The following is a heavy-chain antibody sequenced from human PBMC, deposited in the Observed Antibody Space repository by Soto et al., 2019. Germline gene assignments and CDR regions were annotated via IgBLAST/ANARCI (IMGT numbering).Heavy chain of an antibody. CDR2: IYYSGST. V-gene: IGHV4-61*01. CDR1: GGSVIGVSCC. J-gene: IGHJ4*02. D-gene: IGHD4-17*01. Sequence: LETLRVRRTVSGGSVIGVSCCWSCIRQPPGKGLEWIGYIYYSGSTNYNPSLKSRVTISVDTSKNQFSLKLSSVTAADTAVYYCARAPLTVTTSPDYWGQGTLVTCPQ. CDR3: ARAPLTVTTSPDY.